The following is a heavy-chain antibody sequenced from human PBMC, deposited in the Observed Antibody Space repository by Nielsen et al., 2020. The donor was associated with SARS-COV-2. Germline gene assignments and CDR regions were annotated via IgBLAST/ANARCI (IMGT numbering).Heavy chain of an antibody. D-gene: IGHD1-26*01. Sequence: GESLKISCVASGFTFSTYSMNWVRQAPGKGLEWVAVIWYDGSNKYYADSVRGRFTISRDNSKNTLYLQMNSLRAEYTAVYYCAKSRGGSYYDAFDIWGQGTMVTVSS. V-gene: IGHV3-30*02. J-gene: IGHJ3*02. CDR3: AKSRGGSYYDAFDI. CDR2: IWYDGSNK. CDR1: GFTFSTYS.